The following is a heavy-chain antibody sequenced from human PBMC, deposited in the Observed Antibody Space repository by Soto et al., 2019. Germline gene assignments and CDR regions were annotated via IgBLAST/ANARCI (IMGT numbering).Heavy chain of an antibody. J-gene: IGHJ6*02. Sequence: QVQLVESGGGVVQPGRSLRLSCAASGFTFNTYGMHWVRQAPGKGLEGVAVISYDGSNKYYADSVKGRLTISRDNSKNTLYLQMNRQRAEDTAVYYCANGQHCSSTSCYFYYYGMDVWGQGTTVAVSS. V-gene: IGHV3-30*18. CDR1: GFTFNTYG. CDR2: ISYDGSNK. CDR3: ANGQHCSSTSCYFYYYGMDV. D-gene: IGHD2-2*01.